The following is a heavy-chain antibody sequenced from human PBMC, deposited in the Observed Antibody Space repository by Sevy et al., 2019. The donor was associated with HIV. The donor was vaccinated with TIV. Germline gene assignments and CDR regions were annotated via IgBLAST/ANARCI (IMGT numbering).Heavy chain of an antibody. CDR1: GFPFNDHA. V-gene: IGHV3-9*01. CDR2: ISWNSRNI. CDR3: ARVRYNFGQKYFDY. Sequence: GGSLRLSCAASGFPFNDHAMHWVRQVPGKGLEWVSGISWNSRNIGYADSVKGRFTISRDNAKNSLYLQLNSLRAEDTAVYYCARVRYNFGQKYFDYWGQGTLVTVSS. D-gene: IGHD5-18*01. J-gene: IGHJ4*02.